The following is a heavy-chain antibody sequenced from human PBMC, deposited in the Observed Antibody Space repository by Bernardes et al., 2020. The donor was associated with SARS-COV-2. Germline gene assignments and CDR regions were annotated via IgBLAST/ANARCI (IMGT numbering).Heavy chain of an antibody. V-gene: IGHV1-69*13. CDR3: ARDQFPFLRFLEWSMNAFDI. CDR2: IIPIFGTA. CDR1: GGTFSSYA. J-gene: IGHJ3*02. Sequence: SVKVSCKASGGTFSSYAISWVRQAPGQGLEWMGGIIPIFGTANYAQKFQGRVTITADESTSTAYMELSSLRSEDTAVYYCARDQFPFLRFLEWSMNAFDIWGQGTMVTVSS. D-gene: IGHD3-3*01.